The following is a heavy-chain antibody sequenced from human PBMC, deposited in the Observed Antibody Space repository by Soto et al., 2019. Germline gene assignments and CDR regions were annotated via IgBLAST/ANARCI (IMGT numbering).Heavy chain of an antibody. V-gene: IGHV5-51*01. J-gene: IGHJ6*02. CDR1: GYTFSNYW. CDR2: IQPGDSDT. Sequence: GESPKISRKASGYTFSNYWIAWVRQMPGKGLEWMGVIQPGDSDTRYSPSFQSQVTFSADKSISTAFLQWSSLQASDTAMYYCARAIDYYYFHGMDVWGQGTTVTVSS. CDR3: ARAIDYYYFHGMDV.